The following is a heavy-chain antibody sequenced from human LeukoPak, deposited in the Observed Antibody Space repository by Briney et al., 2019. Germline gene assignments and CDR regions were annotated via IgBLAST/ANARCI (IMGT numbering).Heavy chain of an antibody. V-gene: IGHV3-23*01. CDR2: SGIAGDT. J-gene: IGHJ4*02. Sequence: GGSLRLPCAASGVSLRINVWSWVRQAPGKRLEWVSTSGIAGDTYYADSVKGRFTISRDNSKNTLYLQMNSLRDEDTAVYYCTKRGPDRCFEKWGQGTPVTVSS. CDR1: GVSLRINV. CDR3: TKRGPDRCFEK.